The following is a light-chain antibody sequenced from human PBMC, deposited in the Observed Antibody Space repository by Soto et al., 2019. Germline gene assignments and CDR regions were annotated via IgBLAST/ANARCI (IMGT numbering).Light chain of an antibody. V-gene: IGKV1-5*01. J-gene: IGKJ1*01. CDR1: QSISSW. Sequence: DIQITQSPSTLSASVGDRVTITCRASQSISSWLAWYQHKPGKAPKLLIYDASSLESGVPSRFSGSGSGTELTLTISRLEPEDFAVYSCQQYKTFGQGTKVDIK. CDR2: DAS. CDR3: QQYKT.